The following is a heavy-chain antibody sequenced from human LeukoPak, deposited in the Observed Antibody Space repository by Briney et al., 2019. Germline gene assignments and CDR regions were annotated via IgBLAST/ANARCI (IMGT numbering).Heavy chain of an antibody. V-gene: IGHV3-48*03. CDR1: GFTFSSYE. J-gene: IGHJ6*03. CDR2: ISSSGSTI. Sequence: GGSLRLSCAASGFTFSSYEMNWVRQAPGKGPEWVSYISSSGSTIYYADSVKGRFTISRDNAKNSLYLQMNSLRAEDTAVYYCARDRPMTTVTTTGTTYYYYYYMDVWGKGTTVTVSS. D-gene: IGHD4-17*01. CDR3: ARDRPMTTVTTTGTTYYYYYYMDV.